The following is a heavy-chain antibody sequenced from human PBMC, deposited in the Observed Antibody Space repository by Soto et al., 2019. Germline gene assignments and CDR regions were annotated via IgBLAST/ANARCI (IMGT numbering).Heavy chain of an antibody. CDR1: GVSFSGYY. D-gene: IGHD5-18*01. Sequence: SETLSLTCAVYGVSFSGYYWSWIRQPPGKGLEWIGEINHSGSTNYNPSLKSRVTISVDTSKNQFSLKLSSVTAADTAVYYCARAKRGYSYVFDYWGQGTLVTVSS. CDR3: ARAKRGYSYVFDY. J-gene: IGHJ4*02. CDR2: INHSGST. V-gene: IGHV4-34*01.